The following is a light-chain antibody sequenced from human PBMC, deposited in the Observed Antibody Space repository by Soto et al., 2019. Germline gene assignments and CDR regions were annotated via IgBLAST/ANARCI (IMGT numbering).Light chain of an antibody. V-gene: IGKV1-5*03. J-gene: IGKJ2*01. CDR3: QQYHTYPST. CDR1: QSISDW. Sequence: DIQMTQSPSTLSASVGDRVTITCRASQSISDWLAWYQQKPGRAPKLLIYKASTLHGGVPSSFSGSGSGTEFTLTISSLQPDDFATYYCQQYHTYPSTFGQGTKLAIK. CDR2: KAS.